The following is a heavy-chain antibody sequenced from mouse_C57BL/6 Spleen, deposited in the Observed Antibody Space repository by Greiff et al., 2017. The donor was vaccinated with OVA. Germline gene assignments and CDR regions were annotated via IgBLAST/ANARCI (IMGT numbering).Heavy chain of an antibody. V-gene: IGHV1-64*01. Sequence: QVQLQQSGAELVKPGASVKLSCKASGYTFTSYWMHWVKQRPGQGLEWIGMIHPNSGSTNYNEKFKSKATLTVDKSSSTAYMQLSSLTSEDSAVYYCARRGVTTVYYAMDYWGQGTSVTVSS. J-gene: IGHJ4*01. CDR3: ARRGVTTVYYAMDY. D-gene: IGHD2-2*01. CDR2: IHPNSGST. CDR1: GYTFTSYW.